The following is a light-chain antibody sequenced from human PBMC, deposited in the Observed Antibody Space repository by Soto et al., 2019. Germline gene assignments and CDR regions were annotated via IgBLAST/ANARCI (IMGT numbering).Light chain of an antibody. Sequence: QSALTQPASVSGSPGQSITISCSGASSDIGPYDYVSWYQHHPGRAPKLLIYEVSNRPSGVSYRFSGSKSGNTASLTIFGLQAEDEGDYYCTTFAPGRIYVFGSGTKLTVL. J-gene: IGLJ1*01. CDR3: TTFAPGRIYV. V-gene: IGLV2-14*01. CDR1: SSDIGPYDY. CDR2: EVS.